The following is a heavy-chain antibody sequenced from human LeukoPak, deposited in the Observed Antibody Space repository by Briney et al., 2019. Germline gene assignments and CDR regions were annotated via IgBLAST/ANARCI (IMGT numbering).Heavy chain of an antibody. CDR3: AKGPYSSGWHPPTDAFDI. CDR2: ISGSGGST. V-gene: IGHV3-23*01. Sequence: PGRSLRLSCAASGFTFSSYAMSWVRQAPGKGLEWVSAISGSGGSTYYADSVKGRFTISRDNSKNTLYLQMNSLRAEDTAVYYCAKGPYSSGWHPPTDAFDIWGQGTMVTVSS. CDR1: GFTFSSYA. J-gene: IGHJ3*02. D-gene: IGHD6-19*01.